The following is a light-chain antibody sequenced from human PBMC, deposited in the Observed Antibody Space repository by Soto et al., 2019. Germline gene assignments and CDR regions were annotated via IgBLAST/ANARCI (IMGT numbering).Light chain of an antibody. Sequence: EIVLTQPPAILSLSPGERATLSCRASQSVSSYLAWYQQKPGQAPRLLIFEASNRATGVPVRFSGSGSGTDFTLTISSLEPEDFAVYYCQQRSNWLTFGGGTKVEI. CDR2: EAS. CDR3: QQRSNWLT. V-gene: IGKV3-11*01. J-gene: IGKJ4*01. CDR1: QSVSSY.